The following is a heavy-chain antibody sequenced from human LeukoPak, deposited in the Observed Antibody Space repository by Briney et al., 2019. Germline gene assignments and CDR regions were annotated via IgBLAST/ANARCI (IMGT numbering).Heavy chain of an antibody. V-gene: IGHV3-23*01. Sequence: GGSLRLSCAASGFTFSTYAVNWVRQAPGKGLEWVSTISGSGDSTYYADSVKGRFTISRDNSKNTLYLQMNSLRAEDTAVYYCAKEDYGAYFDYWGQGTLVTVSS. CDR2: ISGSGDST. J-gene: IGHJ4*02. CDR3: AKEDYGAYFDY. D-gene: IGHD4-17*01. CDR1: GFTFSTYA.